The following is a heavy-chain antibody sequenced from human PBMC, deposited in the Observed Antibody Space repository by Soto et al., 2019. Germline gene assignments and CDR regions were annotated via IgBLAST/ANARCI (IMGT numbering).Heavy chain of an antibody. CDR3: AKVSEFESDTAMVTGYYYYGMDV. CDR1: GFTFSSYA. Sequence: TGGSLRLSCAASGFTFSSYAMSWVRQAPGKGLEWVSVISGSGGSTYYADSVKGRFTISRDNSKNTLYLQMNSLRAEDTAVYYCAKVSEFESDTAMVTGYYYYGMDVWGQGTTVTVSS. V-gene: IGHV3-23*01. D-gene: IGHD5-18*01. CDR2: ISGSGGST. J-gene: IGHJ6*02.